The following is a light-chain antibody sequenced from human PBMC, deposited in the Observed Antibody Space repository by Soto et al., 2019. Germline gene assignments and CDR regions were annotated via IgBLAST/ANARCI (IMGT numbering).Light chain of an antibody. J-gene: IGLJ2*01. Sequence: QAVVTQPPSASASLGASVTLTCTLSSGYSNYKVDWYQQRPGKGPRFVMRVGTGGIVGSKGDGIPDRFSVLGSGLIRYLTIKNIQEEDESDYHCGADHGSGSNFVVFGGGTKLTVL. CDR1: SGYSNYK. CDR2: VGTGGIVG. CDR3: GADHGSGSNFVV. V-gene: IGLV9-49*01.